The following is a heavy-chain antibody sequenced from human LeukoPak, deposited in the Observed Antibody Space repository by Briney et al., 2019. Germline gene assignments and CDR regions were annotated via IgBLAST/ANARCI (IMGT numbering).Heavy chain of an antibody. V-gene: IGHV3-30*02. D-gene: IGHD4-23*01. J-gene: IGHJ4*02. CDR1: GFTFSSYG. CDR2: IRYDGSHK. Sequence: GGSLRLSCAASGFTFSSYGIHWVRQAPGKGLEWVAFIRYDGSHKYYADSVKGRFTISRDNSKNTLYLQMNSLRAEDTAVYYCARDGGGGHFDYWGQGTLVTVSS. CDR3: ARDGGGGHFDY.